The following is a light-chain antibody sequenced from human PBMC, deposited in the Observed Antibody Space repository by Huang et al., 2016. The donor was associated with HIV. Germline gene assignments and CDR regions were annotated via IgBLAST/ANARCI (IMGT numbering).Light chain of an antibody. V-gene: IGKV4-1*01. Sequence: DIVMTQSPDSLTVSLGERATIHCKSSPSLLYSSNNKNYLNWYQQKPGQPPKLLIYWASAREAGVPERFICRGSGTNFTLIINSLQAEEVASYYCQQYYSSLWTFGQGTKVEI. CDR3: QQYYSSLWT. J-gene: IGKJ1*01. CDR1: PSLLYSSNNKNY. CDR2: WAS.